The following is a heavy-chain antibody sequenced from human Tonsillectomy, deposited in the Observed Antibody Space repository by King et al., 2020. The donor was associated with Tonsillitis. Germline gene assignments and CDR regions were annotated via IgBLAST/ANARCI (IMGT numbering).Heavy chain of an antibody. V-gene: IGHV3-11*05. CDR2: ISSSSSYT. CDR1: GFTFSDYY. CDR3: ARGGSSWFDP. Sequence: VQLVESGGGLVKPGGFLRVSCAASGFTFSDYYVSWIRPAPGKGLEWVSYISSSSSYTNYADSVKGRFTISRDNAKNSLYLQMNSLRAEDTAVYYCARGGSSWFDPWGQGTLVTVSS. J-gene: IGHJ5*02. D-gene: IGHD2-2*01.